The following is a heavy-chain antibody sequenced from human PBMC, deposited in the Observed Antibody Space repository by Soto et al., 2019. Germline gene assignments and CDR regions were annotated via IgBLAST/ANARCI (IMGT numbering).Heavy chain of an antibody. CDR2: IIPIFGTA. CDR1: GGTFSSYA. D-gene: IGHD3-3*01. Sequence: SVKVSCKASGGTFSSYAISWVRQAPGQGLEWMGGIIPIFGTANYAQKFQGRVTITADESTSTAYMELSSLRSEDTAVYYCARSARITIFGVPYNPRPPFDPCGQGTRVTVSS. CDR3: ARSARITIFGVPYNPRPPFDP. V-gene: IGHV1-69*13. J-gene: IGHJ5*02.